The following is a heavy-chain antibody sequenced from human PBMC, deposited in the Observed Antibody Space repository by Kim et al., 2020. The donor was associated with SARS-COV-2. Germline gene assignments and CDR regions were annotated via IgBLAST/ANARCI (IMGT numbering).Heavy chain of an antibody. V-gene: IGHV4-61*02. Sequence: SETLSLTCTVSGGSISSGSYYWSWIRQPAGKGLEWIGRIYTSGSTNYNPSLKSRVTISVDTSKNQFSLKLSSVTAADTAVYYCARMKGGPSGSYYDYWGQGTLVTVSS. CDR2: IYTSGST. CDR3: ARMKGGPSGSYYDY. D-gene: IGHD1-26*01. CDR1: GGSISSGSYY. J-gene: IGHJ4*02.